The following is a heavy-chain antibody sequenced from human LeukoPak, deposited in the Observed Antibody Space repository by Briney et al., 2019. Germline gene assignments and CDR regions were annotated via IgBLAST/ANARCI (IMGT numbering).Heavy chain of an antibody. J-gene: IGHJ3*02. CDR1: GFTFSGST. CDR3: ARDQDDSSGYYYVGVGAFDI. CDR2: ISSRSSYI. Sequence: GGSLRLSCAASGFTFSGSTMNWVRQAPGKGLEWVSSISSRSSYIYYADSVKGRFTISTDNAKNSLYLQMHSLRAEDTAVYYCARDQDDSSGYYYVGVGAFDIWGQGTMVTVSS. D-gene: IGHD3-22*01. V-gene: IGHV3-21*01.